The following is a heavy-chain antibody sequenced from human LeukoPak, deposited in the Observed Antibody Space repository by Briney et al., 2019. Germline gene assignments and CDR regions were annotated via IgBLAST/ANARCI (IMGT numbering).Heavy chain of an antibody. CDR2: INQDGSEK. V-gene: IGHV3-7*03. CDR3: AKSLRFLEWLSSFDY. CDR1: GFTFSSYW. J-gene: IGHJ4*02. D-gene: IGHD3-3*01. Sequence: GGSLRLSCAASGFTFSSYWMSWVRQAPGKGLEWVANINQDGSEKYYVDSVKGRFTISRDNAKNSLYLQMNSLRAEDTAVYYCAKSLRFLEWLSSFDYWGQGTLVTVSS.